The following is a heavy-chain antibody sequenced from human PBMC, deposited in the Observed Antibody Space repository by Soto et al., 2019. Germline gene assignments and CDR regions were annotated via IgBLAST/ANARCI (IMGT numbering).Heavy chain of an antibody. CDR1: SESFSKYY. CDR3: ARAFYGDYAAYYYGMDV. J-gene: IGHJ6*02. V-gene: IGHV4-34*01. Sequence: SETLSLTCAVYSESFSKYYWNWIRQSPGKGLEWIGEINQSGSTNYNPSLKSRVTISVDTSNNQFSLKLNSVTAADTAVYYCARAFYGDYAAYYYGMDVWGQGTTVTVSS. CDR2: INQSGST. D-gene: IGHD4-17*01.